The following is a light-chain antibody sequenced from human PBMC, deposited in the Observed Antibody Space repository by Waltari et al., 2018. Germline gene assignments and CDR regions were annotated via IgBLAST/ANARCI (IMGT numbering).Light chain of an antibody. Sequence: QLVLTQSPSASASLGASVKLTCTPSSGHRSTIIAWHSQQPEKGPRYLMKVNSDGSHSKGDEIPDRFSGSSSGAERYLTISSLQSEDEADYYCQTGGHGTWVFGGGTKLTVL. V-gene: IGLV4-69*01. CDR2: VNSDGSH. CDR1: SGHRSTI. J-gene: IGLJ3*02. CDR3: QTGGHGTWV.